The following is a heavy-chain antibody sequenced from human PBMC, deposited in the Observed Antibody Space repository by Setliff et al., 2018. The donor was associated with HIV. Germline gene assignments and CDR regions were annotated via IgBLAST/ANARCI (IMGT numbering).Heavy chain of an antibody. Sequence: GESLKISCKGSGYSFPTYWIAWVRQMPGKGLEWMGIIYPGDSDTRYSPSFQGQVTISADKSISTAYLQWSSLKASDTAVYYCARDAPWDSYGLDYWGQGTLVTVSS. D-gene: IGHD5-18*01. J-gene: IGHJ4*02. V-gene: IGHV5-51*01. CDR1: GYSFPTYW. CDR3: ARDAPWDSYGLDY. CDR2: IYPGDSDT.